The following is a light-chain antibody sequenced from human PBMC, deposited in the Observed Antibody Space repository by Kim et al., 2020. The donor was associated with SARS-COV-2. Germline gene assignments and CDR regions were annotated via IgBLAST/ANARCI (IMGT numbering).Light chain of an antibody. CDR3: QKYESSRYI. CDR1: QSISSNY. CDR2: VAS. V-gene: IGKV3-20*01. Sequence: EIVLTQSPGTLSLPPGERATLSGRARQSISSNYLAWYQQKPGQAPRLLMYVASSRATGIPDRFSGSGSVTEFTLTLSRLEPEDISVYNCQKYESSRYIFGQGTKLEI. J-gene: IGKJ2*01.